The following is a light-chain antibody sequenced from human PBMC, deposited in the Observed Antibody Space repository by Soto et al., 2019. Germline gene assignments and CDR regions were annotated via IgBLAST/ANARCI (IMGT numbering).Light chain of an antibody. V-gene: IGKV3-20*01. J-gene: IGKJ2*01. CDR2: GAC. CDR1: QSVTSSY. Sequence: EIVLTQSPGTLSLSPGERATLSCRASQSVTSSYLAWYQQKPGQAPRIRIYGACSRSTGIPDRFSGSRSGTDFALTISRLEPEDFAVYYCQQYGSSPLYTLGQGTQLEIK. CDR3: QQYGSSPLYT.